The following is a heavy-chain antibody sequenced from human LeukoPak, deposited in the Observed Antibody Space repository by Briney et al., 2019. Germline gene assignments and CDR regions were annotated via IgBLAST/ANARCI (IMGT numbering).Heavy chain of an antibody. J-gene: IGHJ4*02. D-gene: IGHD3-22*01. CDR2: IKQDASQE. CDR3: ASLYDSSGYNGFDY. CDR1: GFTFSSYW. V-gene: IGHV3-7*03. Sequence: PGGSLRLSCAASGFTFSSYWMSWVRQAPGKGPEWVAHIKQDASQEYHVDSVKGRFTISRDNAKNSLYLQMHSLRAEDTAVYYCASLYDSSGYNGFDYWGQGTLVTVSS.